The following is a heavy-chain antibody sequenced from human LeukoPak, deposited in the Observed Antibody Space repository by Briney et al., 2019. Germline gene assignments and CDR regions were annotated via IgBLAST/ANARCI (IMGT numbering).Heavy chain of an antibody. D-gene: IGHD1-26*01. CDR3: IKDMGFDLLKDAFEI. Sequence: GGSLRFSCAADGFSLYDYAMHWVRKGPGKGLEWVSNISWDSGNIAYAVSVKGRFTISRDNVKDSLYLKMNSMRPEDKAFYYCIKDMGFDLLKDAFEIWGQGTLVTVSS. CDR2: ISWDSGNI. J-gene: IGHJ3*02. V-gene: IGHV3-9*01. CDR1: GFSLYDYA.